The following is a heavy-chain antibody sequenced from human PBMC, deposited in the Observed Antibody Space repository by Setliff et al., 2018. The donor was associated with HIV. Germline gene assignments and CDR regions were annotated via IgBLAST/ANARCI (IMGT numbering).Heavy chain of an antibody. V-gene: IGHV1-46*01. Sequence: ASVKVSCKASGFTFTSNIMHWVRQAPGQGLEWMGIISPGGGSINYAQTFQGRVTMTRDTSTNTVYMELSSLRSEDTAVFYCARVPFTTGFDYWGQGILVTVSS. CDR3: ARVPFTTGFDY. CDR1: GFTFTSNI. D-gene: IGHD3-3*01. J-gene: IGHJ4*02. CDR2: ISPGGGSI.